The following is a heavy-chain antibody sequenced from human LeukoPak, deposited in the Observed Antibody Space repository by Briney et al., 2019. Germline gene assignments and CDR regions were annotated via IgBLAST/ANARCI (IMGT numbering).Heavy chain of an antibody. CDR1: NYSISSGYY. V-gene: IGHV4-38-2*02. J-gene: IGHJ6*03. CDR2: VYHSGST. D-gene: IGHD6-19*01. Sequence: PSETLSLTCSVSNYSISSGYYWGWIRKSPGKGLEWIGAVYHSGSTSYNPSFESRVTISQDTSKNQFSLKMSFVTAADTATYYCARGGKQSLRGYYSMDVWGEGTTVTVSS. CDR3: ARGGKQSLRGYYSMDV.